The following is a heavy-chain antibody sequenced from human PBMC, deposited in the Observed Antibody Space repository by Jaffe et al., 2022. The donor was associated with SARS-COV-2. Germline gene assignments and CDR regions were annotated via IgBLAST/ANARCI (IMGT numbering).Heavy chain of an antibody. Sequence: QVQLVESGGGVVQPGRSLRLSCAASGFTFSYYAMHWVRQAPGKGLEWVAVMSNDGSDKYHADSVKGRFTISRDNSKNTLYLQMNSLGTEDTAMYYCARVPGVGGYSKYYFDYWGQGTLVTVSS. CDR2: MSNDGSDK. CDR1: GFTFSYYA. CDR3: ARVPGVGGYSKYYFDY. J-gene: IGHJ4*02. D-gene: IGHD5-12*01. V-gene: IGHV3-30*04.